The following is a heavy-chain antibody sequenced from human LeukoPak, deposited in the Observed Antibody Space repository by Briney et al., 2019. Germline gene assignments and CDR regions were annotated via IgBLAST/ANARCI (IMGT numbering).Heavy chain of an antibody. Sequence: PSETLSLTCSVSGASISSHYWSWIRQPPGKGLEWIGYIHYSGSTNCNPSLKSRVTISLDTSKNQFSLKLTSVTAADTAVYYCARARTIFGVDSWWFDPWGQGTLVTVSS. J-gene: IGHJ5*02. CDR2: IHYSGST. CDR1: GASISSHY. CDR3: ARARTIFGVDSWWFDP. V-gene: IGHV4-59*11. D-gene: IGHD3-3*01.